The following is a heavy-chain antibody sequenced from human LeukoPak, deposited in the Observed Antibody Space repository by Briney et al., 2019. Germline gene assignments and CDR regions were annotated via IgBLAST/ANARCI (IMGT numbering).Heavy chain of an antibody. V-gene: IGHV4-59*10. D-gene: IGHD4-17*01. CDR1: GGSFSGYY. Sequence: SETLSLTCAVYGGSFSGYYWSWIRQPPGKGLEWIGRIYTSGSTNYNPSLKSRVTISVDTSKNQFSLKLSSVTAADTAVYYCARDWDYGKNWFDPWGQGTLVTVSS. J-gene: IGHJ5*02. CDR2: IYTSGST. CDR3: ARDWDYGKNWFDP.